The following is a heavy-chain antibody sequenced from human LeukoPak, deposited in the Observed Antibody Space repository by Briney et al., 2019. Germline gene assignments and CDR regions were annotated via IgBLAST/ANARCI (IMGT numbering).Heavy chain of an antibody. CDR2: ISGSGGST. Sequence: GGSLRLSCAASGFTFSSYAMSWVRQAPGKGLEWVSAISGSGGSTYYADSVKGRFTISRDNSKNTLYLQMNSLRAEDTAVYYCAKDCSSGWYFYYYGMDVWGQGTTVTVSS. V-gene: IGHV3-23*01. D-gene: IGHD6-19*01. CDR1: GFTFSSYA. CDR3: AKDCSSGWYFYYYGMDV. J-gene: IGHJ6*02.